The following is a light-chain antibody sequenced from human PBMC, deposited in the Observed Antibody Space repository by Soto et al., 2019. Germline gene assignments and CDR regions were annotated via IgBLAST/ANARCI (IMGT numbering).Light chain of an antibody. CDR2: DSS. CDR1: QSVSSSY. J-gene: IGKJ1*01. V-gene: IGKV3-20*01. CDR3: QQYGRSPWT. Sequence: EIVLTQSPATLSLSPGDRATLSCRASQSVSSSYLAWYQQKPGQAPILLIYDSSSRATGIPDRFSGSGSGTDFTLIISRLEPEDFAVYYCQQYGRSPWTFGQGTKVAI.